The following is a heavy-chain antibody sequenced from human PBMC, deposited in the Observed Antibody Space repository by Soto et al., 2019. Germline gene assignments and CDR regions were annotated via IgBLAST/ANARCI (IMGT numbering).Heavy chain of an antibody. CDR1: GFTFSSYG. CDR3: ARDQGGVLLFGELTNLPDY. CDR2: IWYDGSNK. V-gene: IGHV3-33*01. Sequence: QVQLVESGGGVVQPGRSLRLSCAASGFTFSSYGMHWVRQAPGKGLEWVAVIWYDGSNKYYADSVKGRFTISRDNSKNTLYLQMKSLRGEDTAVYFCARDQGGVLLFGELTNLPDYWGQGTLVTVSS. J-gene: IGHJ4*02. D-gene: IGHD3-10*01.